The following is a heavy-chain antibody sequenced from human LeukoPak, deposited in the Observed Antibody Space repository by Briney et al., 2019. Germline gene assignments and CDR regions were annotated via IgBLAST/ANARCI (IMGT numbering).Heavy chain of an antibody. CDR3: AKGYSSGWYYFDY. J-gene: IGHJ4*02. CDR2: TKQDGSEK. CDR1: GFTFSSYW. D-gene: IGHD6-19*01. V-gene: IGHV3-7*03. Sequence: GGSLRLSCAASGFTFSSYWMSWVRQAPGKGLEWVANTKQDGSEKYYVDSVKGRFTISRDNAKNSLYLQMNSPRAEDTAVYYCAKGYSSGWYYFDYWGQGTLVTVSS.